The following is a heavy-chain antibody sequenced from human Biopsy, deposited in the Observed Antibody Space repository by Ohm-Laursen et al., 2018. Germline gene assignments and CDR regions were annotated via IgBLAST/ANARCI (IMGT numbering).Heavy chain of an antibody. J-gene: IGHJ4*02. CDR2: INPYNDDT. CDR1: GYTFISYG. Sequence: ASVKVSCKASGYTFISYGISWVRQAPGQGLEWMGWINPYNDDTHYAQKVQGRVTMTTDTSTNTAYMELRSLKSDDTALYYCALGGMRFLWCPGDFFKSWGQGTLVTVSS. V-gene: IGHV1-18*01. CDR3: ALGGMRFLWCPGDFFKS. D-gene: IGHD3-3*01.